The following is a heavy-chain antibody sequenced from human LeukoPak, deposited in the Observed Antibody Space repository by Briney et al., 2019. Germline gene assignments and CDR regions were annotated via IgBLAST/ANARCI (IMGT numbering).Heavy chain of an antibody. D-gene: IGHD6-19*01. V-gene: IGHV1-2*02. CDR3: ARGSSGLIDALDI. Sequence: GASVKVSCKASGYTFTGYYMHWVRQAPGQGPEWMGWINPNSGGTNYAQKFQGRVTMTRDTSISTAYMELSRLRSDDTAVYYCARGSSGLIDALDIWGQGTMVTVSS. J-gene: IGHJ3*02. CDR1: GYTFTGYY. CDR2: INPNSGGT.